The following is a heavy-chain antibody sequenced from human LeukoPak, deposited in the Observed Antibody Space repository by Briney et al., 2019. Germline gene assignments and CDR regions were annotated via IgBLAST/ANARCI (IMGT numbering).Heavy chain of an antibody. CDR2: IYYSGST. CDR1: GGSISSYY. V-gene: IGHV4-59*01. CDR3: ARTSDSSGYHVYYFDY. D-gene: IGHD3-22*01. J-gene: IGHJ4*02. Sequence: SETLSLTCTVSGGSISSYYWSWIRQPPGKGLEWIGYIYYSGSTNYNPSLKSRVTISVDTSKNQFSLKLSSVTAADTAVYYCARTSDSSGYHVYYFDYWGQGTLVTVSS.